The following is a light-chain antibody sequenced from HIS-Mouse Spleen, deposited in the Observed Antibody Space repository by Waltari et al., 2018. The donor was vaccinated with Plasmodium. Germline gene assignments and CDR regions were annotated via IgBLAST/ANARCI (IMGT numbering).Light chain of an antibody. CDR2: GAS. J-gene: IGKJ1*01. V-gene: IGKV3-15*01. CDR1: QSVSSN. CDR3: QQYNNWPPEVT. Sequence: EIVMTQSPATLSVSPGERATLSCRASQSVSSNFAWYQQKPGQAPRLLIYGASTRATGIPARFSGSGSGTEFTLTISSMQSEDFAVYYCQQYNNWPPEVTFGQGTKVEIK.